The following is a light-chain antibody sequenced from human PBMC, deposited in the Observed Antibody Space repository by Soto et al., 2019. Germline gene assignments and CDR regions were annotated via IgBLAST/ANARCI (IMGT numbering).Light chain of an antibody. Sequence: DIQMTQSPSTLSASVGDRVTITCRASQSISNWLAWYQQKPGKAPKLLIYDASSLESGVPSRFSGSGSGTEFTLTISSLKPDDFATDYCQQYNSYSTFGQGTKVDIK. V-gene: IGKV1-5*01. CDR3: QQYNSYST. J-gene: IGKJ1*01. CDR2: DAS. CDR1: QSISNW.